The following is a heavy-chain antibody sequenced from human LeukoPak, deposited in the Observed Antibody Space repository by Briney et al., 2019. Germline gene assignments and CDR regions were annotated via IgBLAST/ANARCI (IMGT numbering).Heavy chain of an antibody. J-gene: IGHJ5*02. CDR2: TYYRSKWYN. V-gene: IGHV6-1*01. Sequence: SQTLSLTCAIPGDSVSSNSAAWNWIRQSPSRGLEWLGRTYYRSKWYNDYAVSVKSRITINPDTSKNQFSLQLNSVTPEDTAVYYCARVLLWFGESAWFDPWGQGTLVTVSS. CDR3: ARVLLWFGESAWFDP. D-gene: IGHD3-10*01. CDR1: GDSVSSNSAA.